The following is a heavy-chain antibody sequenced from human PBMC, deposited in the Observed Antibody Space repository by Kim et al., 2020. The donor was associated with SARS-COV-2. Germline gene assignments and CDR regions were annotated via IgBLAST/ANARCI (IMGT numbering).Heavy chain of an antibody. CDR1: GYTFTSYY. Sequence: ASVKVSCKASGYTFTSYYMHWVRQAPGQGLEWMGIINPSGGSTSYAQKFQGRVTMTRDTSTSTVYMELSSLRSEDTAVYYCARDPGTKDYDILTGHYGMDVWGQGTTVTVSS. CDR3: ARDPGTKDYDILTGHYGMDV. V-gene: IGHV1-46*01. D-gene: IGHD3-9*01. J-gene: IGHJ6*02. CDR2: INPSGGST.